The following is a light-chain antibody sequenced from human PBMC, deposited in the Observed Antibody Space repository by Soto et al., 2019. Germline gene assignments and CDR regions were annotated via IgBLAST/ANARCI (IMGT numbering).Light chain of an antibody. CDR2: AAS. CDR3: LQHHAYPWT. Sequence: DIQMTQSPSSLSASVGDRVTITCRASQDITNNLGWYQQKPGKGPKRLIYAASSLQNGVPPRFSGSGSGTQFTLTISSLRPEDFATYYCLQHHAYPWTFGQGTKVEIK. J-gene: IGKJ1*01. V-gene: IGKV1-17*01. CDR1: QDITNN.